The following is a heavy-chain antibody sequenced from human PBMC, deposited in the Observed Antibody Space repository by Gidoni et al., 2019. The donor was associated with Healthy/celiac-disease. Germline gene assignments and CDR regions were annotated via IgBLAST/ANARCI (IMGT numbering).Heavy chain of an antibody. CDR1: GFTFSSYG. V-gene: IGHV3-33*01. CDR2: IWYDGSNK. D-gene: IGHD2-15*01. J-gene: IGHJ6*02. CDR3: ARAAYYCSGGSCYSHYYYYGMDV. Sequence: QVQLVESGGGVVQPGRSLRLSCAASGFTFSSYGMHWVRQAPGKGLEWVAVIWYDGSNKYYADSVKGRFTISRDNSKNTLYLQMNSLRAEDTAVYYCARAAYYCSGGSCYSHYYYYGMDVWGQGTTVTVSS.